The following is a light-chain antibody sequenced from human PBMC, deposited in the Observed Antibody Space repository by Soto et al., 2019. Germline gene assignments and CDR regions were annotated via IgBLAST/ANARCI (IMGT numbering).Light chain of an antibody. Sequence: EIVLTQSPGTLSLSPGERATLSCRASQRLSSNYLAWFQQKPGQAPRLLIYGASSRATGIPDRFSGSGSGTDFPLTNSRLEPEDFAVYYCPQYGRSPKTFGQGTKVDIK. J-gene: IGKJ1*01. CDR1: QRLSSNY. CDR3: PQYGRSPKT. V-gene: IGKV3-20*01. CDR2: GAS.